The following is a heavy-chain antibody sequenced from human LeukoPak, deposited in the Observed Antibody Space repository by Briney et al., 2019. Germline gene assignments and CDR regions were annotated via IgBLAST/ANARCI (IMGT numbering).Heavy chain of an antibody. D-gene: IGHD5-18*01. V-gene: IGHV4-31*03. J-gene: IGHJ4*02. CDR1: GGSISSSSYY. Sequence: SETLSLTCTVSGGSISSSSYYWGWIRQHPGEGLEWIGYIYYSGSTYYNPSLRSRVTISVDTSKNQFSLELSSVTAADTAVYYCARDGANTAMVPGPWGQGTLVTVSS. CDR2: IYYSGST. CDR3: ARDGANTAMVPGP.